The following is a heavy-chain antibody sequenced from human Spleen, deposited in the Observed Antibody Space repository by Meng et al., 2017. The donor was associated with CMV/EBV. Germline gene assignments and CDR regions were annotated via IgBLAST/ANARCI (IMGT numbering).Heavy chain of an antibody. CDR1: GYIFTDYY. D-gene: IGHD3-3*01. J-gene: IGHJ6*02. CDR3: ARDRWGYDFWSRFTPYGMDV. Sequence: SVKVSCKASGYIFTDYYMHWVRQAPGQGLEWMGGIIPILGIANYAQKFQGRVTITADKSTSTAYMELSSLRSEDTAVYYCARDRWGYDFWSRFTPYGMDVWGQGTTVTVSS. V-gene: IGHV1-69*10. CDR2: IIPILGIA.